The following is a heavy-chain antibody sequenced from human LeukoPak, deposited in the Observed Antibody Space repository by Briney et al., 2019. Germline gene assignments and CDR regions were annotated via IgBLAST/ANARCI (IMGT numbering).Heavy chain of an antibody. Sequence: PGGSLRLSCAASGFIFRTYGMHWVRQAPGKGLEWVAVIWYDGSNKYYADSVKGRFTISRDNSKNTLYLQMNSLRAEDTAVYYCARDGGGSWDYWGQGTLVTVSS. D-gene: IGHD1-26*01. CDR1: GFIFRTYG. CDR3: ARDGGGSWDY. V-gene: IGHV3-33*08. CDR2: IWYDGSNK. J-gene: IGHJ4*02.